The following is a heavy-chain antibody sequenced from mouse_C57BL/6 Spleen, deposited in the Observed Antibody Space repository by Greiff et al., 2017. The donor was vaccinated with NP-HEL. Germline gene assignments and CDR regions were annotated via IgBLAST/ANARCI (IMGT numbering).Heavy chain of an antibody. Sequence: VQRVESGPGLVAPSQSLSITCTVSGFSLTSYGVDWVRQPPGKGLEWLGVIWGGGSTNYNSALMSRLSISKDNSKSQVFLKMNSLQTDDTAMYYCAKHAPYYYGSSYWYFDVWGTGTTVTVSS. J-gene: IGHJ1*03. CDR1: GFSLTSYG. D-gene: IGHD1-1*01. CDR3: AKHAPYYYGSSYWYFDV. V-gene: IGHV2-9*01. CDR2: IWGGGST.